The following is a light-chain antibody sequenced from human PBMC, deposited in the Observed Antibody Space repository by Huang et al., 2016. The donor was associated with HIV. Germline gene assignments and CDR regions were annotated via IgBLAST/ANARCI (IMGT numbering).Light chain of an antibody. CDR2: WAS. V-gene: IGKV4-1*01. CDR1: QTISYNKNY. Sequence: DIVMTQSPDSLAVSLGERATINCKSSQTISYNKNYLAWYQQKPGQSPKLLIYWASTRESGVPDRFSGSGSGTDFTLTISSLQAEDVVVYYCQQYYSKPLTFGGGTKVEIK. CDR3: QQYYSKPLT. J-gene: IGKJ4*01.